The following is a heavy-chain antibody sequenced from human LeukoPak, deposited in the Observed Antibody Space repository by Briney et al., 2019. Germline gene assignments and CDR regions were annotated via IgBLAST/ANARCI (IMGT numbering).Heavy chain of an antibody. CDR3: AGVNDYKVYFDY. J-gene: IGHJ4*02. V-gene: IGHV3-11*01. D-gene: IGHD4-11*01. CDR1: GFTFSDYY. CDR2: ISSSGSTI. Sequence: GGSPRLSCAASGFTFSDYYMSWIRQAPGKGLEWVSYISSSGSTIYYADSVKGRFTISRDNAKNSLYLQMNSLRAEDTAVYYCAGVNDYKVYFDYWGQGTLVTVSS.